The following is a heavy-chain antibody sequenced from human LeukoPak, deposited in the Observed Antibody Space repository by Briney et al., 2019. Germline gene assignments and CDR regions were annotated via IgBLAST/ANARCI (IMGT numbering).Heavy chain of an antibody. D-gene: IGHD6-19*01. V-gene: IGHV3-30*18. CDR1: GFTFSSYW. CDR2: ISYDGSNK. Sequence: PGGSLRLSCAASGFTFSSYWMSWVRQAPGKGLEWVAVISYDGSNKYYADSVKGRFTISRDNSKNTLYLQMNSLRAEDTAVYYCAKVAGILWYFDLWGRGTLVTVSS. CDR3: AKVAGILWYFDL. J-gene: IGHJ2*01.